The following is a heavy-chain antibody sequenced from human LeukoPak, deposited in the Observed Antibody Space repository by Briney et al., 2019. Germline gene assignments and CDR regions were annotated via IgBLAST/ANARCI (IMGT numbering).Heavy chain of an antibody. Sequence: QPGGSLRLSCAASGFIFSSYEMNWVRQAPGKGLEWVSYISGSGSTTHYADSVKGRFTISRDNAKNSLYLHMNSLRAEDTSVYYCARAVDPHYYDTSGFDSWGQGTLVTVSS. J-gene: IGHJ4*02. CDR2: ISGSGSTT. V-gene: IGHV3-48*03. CDR1: GFIFSSYE. CDR3: ARAVDPHYYDTSGFDS. D-gene: IGHD3-22*01.